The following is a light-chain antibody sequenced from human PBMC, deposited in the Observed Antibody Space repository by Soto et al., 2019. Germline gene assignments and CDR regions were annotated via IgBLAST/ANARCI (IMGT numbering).Light chain of an antibody. Sequence: QSVLTQPPSASGTPGQRVTISCSGSRSSIGSNTVNWYQHLPGMAPKLLIYSNNHRPSGVPDRFSASKAGASASLAISGLQSGDEGDYYCFSYRSTGILLFGGGTKVTVL. V-gene: IGLV1-44*01. J-gene: IGLJ2*01. CDR2: SNN. CDR3: FSYRSTGILL. CDR1: RSSIGSNT.